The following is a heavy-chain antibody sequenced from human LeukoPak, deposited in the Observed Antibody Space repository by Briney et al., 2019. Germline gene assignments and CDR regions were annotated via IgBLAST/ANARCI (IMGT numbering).Heavy chain of an antibody. CDR2: INPSGGST. Sequence: ASVKVSCKASGYTFTSYYMHWVRQAPGQGLEWMGIINPSGGSTSYAQKFQGRVTMTRDTSTSTVYMELSSLRSEDMAVYYCVRDGEGAGISVNYWFDPWGQGTLVTVSS. CDR1: GYTFTSYY. D-gene: IGHD6-13*01. J-gene: IGHJ5*02. V-gene: IGHV1-46*01. CDR3: VRDGEGAGISVNYWFDP.